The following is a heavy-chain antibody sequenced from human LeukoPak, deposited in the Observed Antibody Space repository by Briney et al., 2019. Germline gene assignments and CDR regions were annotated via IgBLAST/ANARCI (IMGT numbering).Heavy chain of an antibody. Sequence: GGSLRPSYAASGFTFSSYAMHWVRQAPGKGLEWVAVISYDGSNKYYADSVKGRFTISRDNSKNTLYLQMNSLRAEDTAVYYCASLIDPWGQGTLVTVSS. V-gene: IGHV3-30*01. J-gene: IGHJ5*02. CDR3: ASLIDP. CDR2: ISYDGSNK. CDR1: GFTFSSYA.